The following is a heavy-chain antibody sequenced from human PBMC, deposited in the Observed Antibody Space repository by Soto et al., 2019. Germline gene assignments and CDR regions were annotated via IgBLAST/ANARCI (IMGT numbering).Heavy chain of an antibody. CDR2: VYYTGTT. CDR3: ARDLAAVPSGFDY. V-gene: IGHV4-59*01. D-gene: IGHD6-13*01. Sequence: SERRSLTCTVSIRSISSSFYICVRLLEKKGLEWIGSVYYTGTTDYNPSLKSRVTISVDTSKTQFSLNLRSVTAADTAVYYCARDLAAVPSGFDYWGRGTLVTVSS. J-gene: IGHJ4*02. CDR1: IRSISSSF.